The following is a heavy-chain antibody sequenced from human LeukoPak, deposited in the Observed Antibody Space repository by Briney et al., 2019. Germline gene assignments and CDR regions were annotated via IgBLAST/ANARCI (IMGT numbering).Heavy chain of an antibody. V-gene: IGHV4-61*02. CDR3: ARDGAYDSSGYADLYYFDY. D-gene: IGHD3-22*01. J-gene: IGHJ4*02. CDR2: IYTSGST. Sequence: SQTLSLTCTVSGGSISSGSYYWSWIRQPAGKGLEWIGRIYTSGSTNYNPSLKSRVTISVDRSKNQFSLKLSSVTAADTAVYYCARDGAYDSSGYADLYYFDYWGQGTLVTVSS. CDR1: GGSISSGSYY.